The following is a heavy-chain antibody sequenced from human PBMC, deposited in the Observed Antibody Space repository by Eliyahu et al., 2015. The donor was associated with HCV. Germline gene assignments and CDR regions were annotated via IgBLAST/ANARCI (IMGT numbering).Heavy chain of an antibody. CDR1: GFTFSSYS. Sequence: EVQLVESGGGLVKPGGSLRLSCAASGFTFSSYSMNWVRQAPGKGLEWVSSISSSSSYIYYADSVKGRFTISRDNAKNSLYLQMNSLRAEDTAVYYCARDPTPRLAYCGGDCYSGDYYYYYYMDVWGKGTTVTVSS. V-gene: IGHV3-21*01. D-gene: IGHD2-21*01. J-gene: IGHJ6*03. CDR2: ISSSSSYI. CDR3: ARDPTPRLAYCGGDCYSGDYYYYYYMDV.